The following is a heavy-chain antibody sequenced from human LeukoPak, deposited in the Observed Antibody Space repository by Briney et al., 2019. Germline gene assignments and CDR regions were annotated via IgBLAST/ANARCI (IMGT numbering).Heavy chain of an antibody. CDR3: ARQDGVLYGYNSDDWDYFDY. J-gene: IGHJ4*02. CDR2: VNFSGTT. Sequence: PSETLSLTCTVSGASMTDNRYSWVWIRQSPGKGLEWIGSVNFSGTTYYNPSVESRLTISMDTSTNQFSLTLSDVTATDTALYYCARQDGVLYGYNSDDWDYFDYWGQGTLVTVSS. CDR1: GASMTDNRYS. V-gene: IGHV4-39*01. D-gene: IGHD5-24*01.